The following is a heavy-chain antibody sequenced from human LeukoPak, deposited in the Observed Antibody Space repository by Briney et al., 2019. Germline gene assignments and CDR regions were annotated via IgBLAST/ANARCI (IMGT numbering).Heavy chain of an antibody. CDR3: ARTPAETDFDY. J-gene: IGHJ4*02. V-gene: IGHV3-21*01. Sequence: GGSLRLSCAASGFTFSSYSMNWVRQAPGKGLEWVSSISSSSSYIDYADSVKGRFTISRDNAKNSVYLQTNSLRAEDTAVYYCARTPAETDFDYWGQGTLVTVSS. CDR2: ISSSSSYI. CDR1: GFTFSSYS.